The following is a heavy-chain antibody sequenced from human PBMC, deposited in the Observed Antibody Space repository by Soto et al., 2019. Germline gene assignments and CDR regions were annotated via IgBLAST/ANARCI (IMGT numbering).Heavy chain of an antibody. J-gene: IGHJ6*02. Sequence: QVQLVQSGAEVKKPWYSVKVSCNASGGTFSSYAISWVRQAPGQGLEWIGGIIPILGTTNYAQKFQGRVTMTADDSTSTAYMELSSLRFEDTAVYYWARCRSGWLEASSYYGMDVWGQGTTVTVSS. CDR3: ARCRSGWLEASSYYGMDV. D-gene: IGHD6-19*01. CDR2: IIPILGTT. CDR1: GGTFSSYA. V-gene: IGHV1-69*01.